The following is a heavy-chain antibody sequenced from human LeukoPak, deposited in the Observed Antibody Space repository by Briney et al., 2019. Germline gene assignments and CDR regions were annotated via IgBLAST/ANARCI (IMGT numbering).Heavy chain of an antibody. V-gene: IGHV4-59*01. Sequence: SETLSLTCTVSGGSISIYYWSWIRQPPGKGLEWIGYIYYSGSTNYNPSLKSRVTISVDTSKNQFSLKLSSVTAADTAVYYCARAYSMRGAFDIWGQGTMVTVSS. J-gene: IGHJ3*02. D-gene: IGHD2-15*01. CDR3: ARAYSMRGAFDI. CDR2: IYYSGST. CDR1: GGSISIYY.